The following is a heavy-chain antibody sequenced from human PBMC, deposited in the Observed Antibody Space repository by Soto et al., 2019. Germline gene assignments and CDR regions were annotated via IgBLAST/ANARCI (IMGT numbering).Heavy chain of an antibody. CDR2: ISSSSYI. D-gene: IGHD2-2*01. CDR3: ARTPPLGYCSSTSCYLAAFDY. CDR1: GFTFSSYS. Sequence: GGSLRLSCAASGFTFSSYSMNWVRQAPGKGLEWVSSISSSSYIYYADSVKGRFTISRDNAKNSLYLQMNSLRAEDTAVYYCARTPPLGYCSSTSCYLAAFDYWGQGTLVTVSS. J-gene: IGHJ4*02. V-gene: IGHV3-21*01.